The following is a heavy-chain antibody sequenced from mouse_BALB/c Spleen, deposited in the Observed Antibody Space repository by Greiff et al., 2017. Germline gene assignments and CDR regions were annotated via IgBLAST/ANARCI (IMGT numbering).Heavy chain of an antibody. CDR2: ISYDGSN. CDR1: GYSITSGYY. V-gene: IGHV3-6*02. J-gene: IGHJ2*01. CDR3: ARDKGNDGYYVYFDY. Sequence: EVQVVESGPGLVKPSQSLSLTCSVTGYSITSGYYWNWIRQFPGNKLEWMGYISYDGSNNYNPSLKNRISITRDTSKNQFFLKLNSVTTEDTATYYCARDKGNDGYYVYFDYWGQGTTLTVSS. D-gene: IGHD2-3*01.